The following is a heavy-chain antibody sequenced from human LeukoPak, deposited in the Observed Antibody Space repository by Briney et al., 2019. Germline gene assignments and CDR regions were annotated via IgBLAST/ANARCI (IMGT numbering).Heavy chain of an antibody. CDR2: IYYSGST. D-gene: IGHD6-13*01. V-gene: IGHV4-4*02. CDR1: GGSIGASINSPNW. J-gene: IGHJ4*02. CDR3: ARDRKYSSSWSGFDY. Sequence: PSETLSLTCAVSGGSIGASINSPNWWSWVRQPPGKRLEWIGYIYYSGSTNYNPSLKSRVTISVDTSKNQLSLKLSSVTAADTAVYYCARDRKYSSSWSGFDYWGQGTLVTVSS.